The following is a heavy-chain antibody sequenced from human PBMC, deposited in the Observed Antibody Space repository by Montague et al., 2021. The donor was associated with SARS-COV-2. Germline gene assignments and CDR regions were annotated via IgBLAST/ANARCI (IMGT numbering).Heavy chain of an antibody. V-gene: IGHV4-30-2*06. J-gene: IGHJ3*01. CDR1: GGSINSGGYS. CDR3: ARAASPRGAFDV. Sequence: TLSLTCAVSGGSINSGGYSWSWIRQSPGKGLEWIGYILHSGSTYYNPSLWSRVTISADRSKSQFSLNLTSMTAADTAVYFCARAASPRGAFDVWGQGTVVTVSS. D-gene: IGHD3-10*01. CDR2: ILHSGST.